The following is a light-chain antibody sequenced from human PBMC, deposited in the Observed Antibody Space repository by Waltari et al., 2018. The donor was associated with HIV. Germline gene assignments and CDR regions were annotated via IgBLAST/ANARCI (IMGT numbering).Light chain of an antibody. CDR1: NSDVGAYDY. CDR3: SSYAATTTIL. V-gene: IGLV2-14*01. J-gene: IGLJ3*02. CDR2: EVT. Sequence: QSVLTQPASVSGSPGQSITISCTGTNSDVGAYDYVSWYQQYPGKAPKLLIYEVTIRSPGFSYRCSGSKSGNTASMTISGLQPEDEAHYYCSSYAATTTILFGGGTRLTVL.